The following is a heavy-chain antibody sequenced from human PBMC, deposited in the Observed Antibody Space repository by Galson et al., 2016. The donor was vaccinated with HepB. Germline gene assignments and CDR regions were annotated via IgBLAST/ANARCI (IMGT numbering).Heavy chain of an antibody. CDR1: SDPVTSGTYY. D-gene: IGHD2-2*02. CDR3: ARDEGFYNVRDV. CDR2: IHDSGNT. Sequence: SETLSLTCTVSSDPVTSGTYYWSWVRQSPGKGLDWIGYIHDSGNTNYNPSIKSRVTISRDTSKNQFFLELTSVTAADTAVDFCARDEGFYNVRDVWGQGTTVTV. V-gene: IGHV4-61*01. J-gene: IGHJ6*02.